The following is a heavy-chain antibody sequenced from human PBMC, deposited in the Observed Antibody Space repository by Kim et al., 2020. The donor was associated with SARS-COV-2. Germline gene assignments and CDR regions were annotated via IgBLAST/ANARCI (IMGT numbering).Heavy chain of an antibody. CDR1: GGTFSSYA. Sequence: SVKVSCKASGGTFSSYAISWVRQAPGQGLEWMGGIIPIFGTANYAQKFQGRVTITADESTSTAYMELSSLRSEDTAVYYCAGRGGLWFGELGNYYYYGMDVWGQGTTVTVSS. J-gene: IGHJ6*02. D-gene: IGHD3-10*01. CDR3: AGRGGLWFGELGNYYYYGMDV. V-gene: IGHV1-69*13. CDR2: IIPIFGTA.